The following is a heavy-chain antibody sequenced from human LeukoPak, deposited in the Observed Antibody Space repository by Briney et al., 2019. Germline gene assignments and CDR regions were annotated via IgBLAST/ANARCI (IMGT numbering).Heavy chain of an antibody. CDR3: ARAGYYYDSSGYYYWVNYFDY. J-gene: IGHJ4*02. CDR2: IFTSGST. D-gene: IGHD3-22*01. CDR1: GGSISSGSYY. Sequence: SETLSLTCTVSGGSISSGSYYWSWIRQPAGKGLEWIGRIFTSGSTNYNPSLKSRVTISIDTSKNQFSLKLSSVTTADTAVYYCARAGYYYDSSGYYYWVNYFDYWGQGTLVTVSS. V-gene: IGHV4-61*02.